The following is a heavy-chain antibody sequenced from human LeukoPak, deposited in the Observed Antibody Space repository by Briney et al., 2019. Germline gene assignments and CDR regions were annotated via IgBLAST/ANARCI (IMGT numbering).Heavy chain of an antibody. J-gene: IGHJ5*02. D-gene: IGHD4-11*01. CDR2: ISGSGGST. V-gene: IGHV3-23*01. Sequence: PGGSLRLSCAASGFTFSSYAMTWVRQAPGKGLEWVSAISGSGGSTFYADSVKGRFTISRDNSKNMLYLQMDDLRAEDTALYSCAKDADYKLHSSTYNWFDPWGQGTLVTVS. CDR1: GFTFSSYA. CDR3: AKDADYKLHSSTYNWFDP.